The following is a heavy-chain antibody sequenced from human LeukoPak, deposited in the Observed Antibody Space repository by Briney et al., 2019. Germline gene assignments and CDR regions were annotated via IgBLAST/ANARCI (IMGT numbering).Heavy chain of an antibody. CDR1: GFIFSDYS. CDR3: AKVMIVVVTHLTYYYYGMDV. Sequence: GGSLRLSCAPSGFIFSDYSMTWVRQATEKGLEWVSSIDSRNGDMYYADSVNDRFTISRDNVENLLYLQMNRLRAEDTAVYYCAKVMIVVVTHLTYYYYGMDVWGQGTTVTVSS. CDR2: IDSRNGDM. D-gene: IGHD3-22*01. V-gene: IGHV3-21*04. J-gene: IGHJ6*02.